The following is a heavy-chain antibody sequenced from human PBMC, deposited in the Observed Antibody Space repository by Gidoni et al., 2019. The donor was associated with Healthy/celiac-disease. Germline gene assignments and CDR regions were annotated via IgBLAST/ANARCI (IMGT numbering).Heavy chain of an antibody. D-gene: IGHD4-17*01. CDR1: GFTFSSYS. V-gene: IGHV3-48*02. CDR3: ARDCQYGDYPPDAFDI. J-gene: IGHJ3*02. Sequence: EVQLVESGGGLVQPGGSLRLSCAASGFTFSSYSMNWVRQAPGKGLEWVSYMSSSSSTIYYADSVKGRFTISRDNAKNSLYLQMNSLRDEDTAVYYCARDCQYGDYPPDAFDIWGQGTMVTVSS. CDR2: MSSSSSTI.